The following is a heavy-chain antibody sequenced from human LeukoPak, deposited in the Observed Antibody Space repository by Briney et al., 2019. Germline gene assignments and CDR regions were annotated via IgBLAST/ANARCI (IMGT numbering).Heavy chain of an antibody. J-gene: IGHJ4*02. CDR2: VSGSDGST. Sequence: PGGSLRLSCVVSGITLANYGMSWVRQAPGKGLEWVAGVSGSDGSTNYADSVKGRFTISRDNPKNTLYLQMNSLRAEDTAVYFCAKRGVVIRVILVGFHKEAYYFDSWGQGALVTVSS. CDR1: GITLANYG. D-gene: IGHD3-22*01. CDR3: AKRGVVIRVILVGFHKEAYYFDS. V-gene: IGHV3-23*01.